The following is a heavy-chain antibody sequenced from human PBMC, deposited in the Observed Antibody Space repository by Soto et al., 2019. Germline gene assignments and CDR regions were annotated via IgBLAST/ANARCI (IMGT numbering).Heavy chain of an antibody. CDR3: ARKTTVTTGYYYYYGMDV. J-gene: IGHJ6*02. CDR2: IYYSGST. D-gene: IGHD4-17*01. CDR1: GGSISSYY. Sequence: SLTCTVSGGSISSYYWSWIRQPPGKGLEWIGYIYYSGSTNYNPSLKSRVTISVDTSKSQFSLKLSSVTAADTAVYYCARKTTVTTGYYYYYGMDVWGQGTTVTVSS. V-gene: IGHV4-59*01.